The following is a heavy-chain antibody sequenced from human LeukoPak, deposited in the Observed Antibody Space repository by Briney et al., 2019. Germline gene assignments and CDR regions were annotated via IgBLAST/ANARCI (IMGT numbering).Heavy chain of an antibody. V-gene: IGHV3-21*01. CDR3: ARVTFGATTNNYYFYHMDV. D-gene: IGHD5-24*01. Sequence: GGSLRLSCAASGFTFSSYSMTWVRQAPGKGLEWVLSIISSGAYIYYADSVKDRFTISRDNAKNSLYLQMSSLRAEDTAVYYCARVTFGATTNNYYFYHMDVWGKGTSVTVSS. J-gene: IGHJ6*03. CDR2: IISSGAYI. CDR1: GFTFSSYS.